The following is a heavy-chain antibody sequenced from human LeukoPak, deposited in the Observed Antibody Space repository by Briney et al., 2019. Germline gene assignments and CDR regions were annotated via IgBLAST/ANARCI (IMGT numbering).Heavy chain of an antibody. J-gene: IGHJ3*02. CDR3: ARGPYSYDSSGAFDI. D-gene: IGHD3-22*01. CDR2: ISSSGST. CDR1: GGSISSYY. V-gene: IGHV4-4*07. Sequence: SETLSLTCIVSGGSISSYYWSWIRQPAGKGLEWIGRISSSGSTNYNPSLKGRVTISVDTSKNQFSLRLSSVTAADTAVYFCARGPYSYDSSGAFDIWGQGTMVTVSS.